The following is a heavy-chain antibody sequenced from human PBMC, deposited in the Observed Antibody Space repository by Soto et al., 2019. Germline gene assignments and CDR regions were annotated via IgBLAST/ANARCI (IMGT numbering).Heavy chain of an antibody. Sequence: ASVKVSCKASGYTFTSYGISWVRQAPGQGLEWMGWISAYNGNTNYAQKLQGRVTMTTDTSTSTAYMELRSLRSDDTAVYYCARDFTEYSGYDPQDAFDIWGQGTMVTVSS. CDR1: GYTFTSYG. V-gene: IGHV1-18*01. CDR3: ARDFTEYSGYDPQDAFDI. J-gene: IGHJ3*02. CDR2: ISAYNGNT. D-gene: IGHD5-12*01.